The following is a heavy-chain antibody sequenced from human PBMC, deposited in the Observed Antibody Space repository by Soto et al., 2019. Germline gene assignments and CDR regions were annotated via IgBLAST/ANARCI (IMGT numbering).Heavy chain of an antibody. Sequence: ASVKVSCKASGYSFVSHYIHWVRQAPGQGLEWMGFINPSGGSATLAQKFQGRVTMTRDTSTNTVYMELTILRSEDAAVYYCARDYLSSKLSLSYFDFWGQGTLVTVSS. V-gene: IGHV1-46*01. J-gene: IGHJ4*02. CDR1: GYSFVSHY. D-gene: IGHD2-2*01. CDR3: ARDYLSSKLSLSYFDF. CDR2: INPSGGSA.